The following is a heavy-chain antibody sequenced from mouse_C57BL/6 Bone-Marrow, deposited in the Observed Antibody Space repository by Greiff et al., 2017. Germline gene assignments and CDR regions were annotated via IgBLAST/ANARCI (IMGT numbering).Heavy chain of an antibody. V-gene: IGHV5-9*01. Sequence: DVKLVESGGGLVKPGGSLKLSCAASGFTFSSYTMSWVRQTPETRLEWVATISGGGGNTYYPDSVKGRFTISRDNAKNTLYLQMSSLRSEDTALYYCARGGFYYGYDPYWYCDVWGTGTTVTVSS. J-gene: IGHJ1*03. D-gene: IGHD2-2*01. CDR3: ARGGFYYGYDPYWYCDV. CDR1: GFTFSSYT. CDR2: ISGGGGNT.